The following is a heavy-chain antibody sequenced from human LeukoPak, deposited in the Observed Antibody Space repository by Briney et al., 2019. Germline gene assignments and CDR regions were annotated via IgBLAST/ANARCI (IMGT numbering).Heavy chain of an antibody. Sequence: SVKVSCKASGGTFSSYAISWVRQAPGQGLEWMGGIIPIFGTANYAQKFQGRVTITTDESTSTAYMELSSLRSEDTAVYYCARVSSSWLAGGAAFDIWGQGTMVTVSS. CDR2: IIPIFGTA. CDR3: ARVSSSWLAGGAAFDI. V-gene: IGHV1-69*05. J-gene: IGHJ3*02. D-gene: IGHD6-13*01. CDR1: GGTFSSYA.